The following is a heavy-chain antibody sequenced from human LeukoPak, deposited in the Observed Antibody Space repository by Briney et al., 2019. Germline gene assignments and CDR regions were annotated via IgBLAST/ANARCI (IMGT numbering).Heavy chain of an antibody. CDR3: VRDAGGYDYVWGSYHQD. CDR2: INTDGSST. CDR1: GFTFSSYW. Sequence: PGGSLRLSCAASGFTFSSYWMHWVRQAPGKGLVWVSRINTDGSSTSYADSVKGRFTISRDNAKNSLYLQMKSLRAEDTAMYYCVRDAGGYDYVWGSYHQDWGQGTLVTVSS. D-gene: IGHD3-16*02. J-gene: IGHJ4*02. V-gene: IGHV3-74*01.